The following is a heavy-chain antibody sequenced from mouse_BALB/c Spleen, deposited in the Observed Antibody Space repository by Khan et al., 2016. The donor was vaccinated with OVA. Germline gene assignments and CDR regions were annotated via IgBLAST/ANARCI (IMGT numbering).Heavy chain of an antibody. Sequence: VQLKQSGPELMKPGASVKISCKASGYSFTTYYIHWVMQSPGKSLEWIGYLDPFSGGTTYNQKFKGKATLTVDKSSSTAYIHLSNLTSEDSAVYSCTRHGYVAWFTYWGQGTLVTVSA. CDR1: GYSFTTYY. D-gene: IGHD2-2*01. CDR2: LDPFSGGT. V-gene: IGHV1S135*01. CDR3: TRHGYVAWFTY. J-gene: IGHJ3*01.